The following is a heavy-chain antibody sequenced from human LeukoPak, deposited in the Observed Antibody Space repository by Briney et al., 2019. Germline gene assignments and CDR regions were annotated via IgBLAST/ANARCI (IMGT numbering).Heavy chain of an antibody. D-gene: IGHD3-3*01. J-gene: IGHJ1*01. V-gene: IGHV3-23*01. CDR3: ARDPPPLYDFWSGYYLGY. CDR2: ISGSGGST. Sequence: GGSLRLSCAASGFTFSSYAMSWVRQAPGKGMEWVSAISGSGGSTYFADSVRGRFTVSRDNSKNTLYLQMNSLRAEDTAVYYCARDPPPLYDFWSGYYLGYWGQGTLVTVSS. CDR1: GFTFSSYA.